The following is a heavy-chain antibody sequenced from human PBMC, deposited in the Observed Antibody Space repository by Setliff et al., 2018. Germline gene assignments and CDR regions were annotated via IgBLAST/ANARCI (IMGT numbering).Heavy chain of an antibody. V-gene: IGHV4-61*02. CDR2: TYISGST. Sequence: PSETLSLTCTVSGGSISSGTYSWTWIRQPAGKGLEWIGRTYISGSTDYNPALKSRVTMSVDGSKNQFSLKLSSVTAADTAVYYCAREFAYTRGYYVAETLDPWGQGTLVTVSS. J-gene: IGHJ5*02. CDR1: GGSISSGTYS. D-gene: IGHD3-10*02. CDR3: AREFAYTRGYYVAETLDP.